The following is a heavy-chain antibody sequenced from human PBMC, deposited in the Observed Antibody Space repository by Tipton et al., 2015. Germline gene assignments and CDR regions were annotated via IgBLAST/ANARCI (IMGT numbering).Heavy chain of an antibody. CDR1: GGSISSGHW. J-gene: IGHJ4*02. CDR3: ARDLEHGMDV. Sequence: TLSLTCAVSGGSISSGHWWSWVRQPPGKGLEWIGEIYHTGSTNYNPSLKSRVTMSVDKSKNQFSLKMSSVTAADTAVYFCARDLEHGMDVWGQGTLVTVSS. CDR2: IYHTGST. D-gene: IGHD1/OR15-1a*01. V-gene: IGHV4-4*01.